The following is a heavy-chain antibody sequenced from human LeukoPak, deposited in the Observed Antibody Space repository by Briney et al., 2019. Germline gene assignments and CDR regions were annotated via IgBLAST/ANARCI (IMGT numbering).Heavy chain of an antibody. CDR1: VGSISIHY. CDR2: IYYSGST. D-gene: IGHD6-13*01. CDR3: ARAQYSSSWDY. J-gene: IGHJ4*02. Sequence: SETLSLTCTVSVGSISIHYWSWIRQPPGKGLEWIGYIYYSGSTNYNPSLKSRVTISVDTSKNQFSLKLSSVTAADTAVYYCARAQYSSSWDYWGQGTLVTVSS. V-gene: IGHV4-59*11.